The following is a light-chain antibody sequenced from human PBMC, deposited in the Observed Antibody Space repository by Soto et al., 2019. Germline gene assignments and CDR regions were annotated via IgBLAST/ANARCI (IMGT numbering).Light chain of an antibody. Sequence: QSALTQPASVSGSPGQSITISCTGTSSDVGGYNYVSWYQQHPGKAPKLMIYDVSNRPSGVSNRFSGSKSGNTASLTISGLQAGDEADYYGSSYTSSSTLGVVFGGGTKLTVL. CDR3: SSYTSSSTLGVV. CDR1: SSDVGGYNY. J-gene: IGLJ2*01. CDR2: DVS. V-gene: IGLV2-14*01.